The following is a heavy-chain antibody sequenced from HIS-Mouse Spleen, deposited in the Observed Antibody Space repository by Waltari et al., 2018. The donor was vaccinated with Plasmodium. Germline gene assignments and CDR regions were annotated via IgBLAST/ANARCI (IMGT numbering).Heavy chain of an antibody. CDR1: GYTFSSSG. Sequence: QVQLVQSGAEGKRPGASVKVSCKASGYTFSSSGISWVRRAPGQGLEWMGWVSGYNGNKNYAQKVQGRVTMTTDTSTSTAYMELRSLRSDDTAVYYCARLLPWVHGHFDYWGQGTLVTVSS. V-gene: IGHV1-18*01. J-gene: IGHJ4*02. CDR3: ARLLPWVHGHFDY. D-gene: IGHD1-26*01. CDR2: VSGYNGNK.